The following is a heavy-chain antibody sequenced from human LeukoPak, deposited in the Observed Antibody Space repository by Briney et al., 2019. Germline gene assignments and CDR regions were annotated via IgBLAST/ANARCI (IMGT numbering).Heavy chain of an antibody. CDR2: IGSNGGST. CDR3: AALGGYYDILTGYYQSENWFDP. CDR1: GFTFSSYA. Sequence: GGSLRLSCSASGFTFSSYAMHWVRQAPGKGLEYVSAIGSNGGSTYYADSVEGRFTISRDNSKNTLYLQMSSLRAEDTAVYYCAALGGYYDILTGYYQSENWFDPWGQGTLVTVSS. V-gene: IGHV3-64D*06. J-gene: IGHJ5*02. D-gene: IGHD3-9*01.